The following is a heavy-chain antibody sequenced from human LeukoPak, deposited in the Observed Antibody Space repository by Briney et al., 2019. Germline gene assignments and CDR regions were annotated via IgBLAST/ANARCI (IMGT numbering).Heavy chain of an antibody. J-gene: IGHJ4*02. D-gene: IGHD3-10*01. V-gene: IGHV3-23*01. Sequence: GGSLRLSCAASGFTFSTYAMSWVRQAPGKGLEWVSAISGSGGSTYYADSAKGRFTISRDNSKNTLYLQMNSLRAEDTAVYYCAKDLGISGWSFDYWGQGTLVTVSS. CDR3: AKDLGISGWSFDY. CDR2: ISGSGGST. CDR1: GFTFSTYA.